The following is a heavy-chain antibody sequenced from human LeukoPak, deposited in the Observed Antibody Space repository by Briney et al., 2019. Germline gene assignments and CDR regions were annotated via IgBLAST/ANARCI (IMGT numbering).Heavy chain of an antibody. V-gene: IGHV4-59*01. Sequence: PSETLSLTCTVSGGSISSYYWSWIRQPPGKGLEWIGYIYYSGSTNYNPSLKSRVTISVDTSKNQFSLKLSSVTAADTAVYYCAKVVRQRYSGWSEDYYYYMDVWGKGTTVTISS. CDR2: IYYSGST. J-gene: IGHJ6*03. CDR1: GGSISSYY. CDR3: AKVVRQRYSGWSEDYYYYMDV. D-gene: IGHD1-26*01.